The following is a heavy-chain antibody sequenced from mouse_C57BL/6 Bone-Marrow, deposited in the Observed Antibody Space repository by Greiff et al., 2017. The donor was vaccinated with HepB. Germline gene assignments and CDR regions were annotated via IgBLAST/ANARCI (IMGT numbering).Heavy chain of an antibody. J-gene: IGHJ4*01. CDR3: ACNYDAMDY. CDR1: GYTFTSYW. V-gene: IGHV1-69*01. CDR2: IDPSDSYT. D-gene: IGHD2-1*01. Sequence: QVQLQQPGAELVMPGASVKLSCKASGYTFTSYWMHWVKQRPGQGLEWIGEIDPSDSYTNYNQKFKGKSTLTVDKSSSTAYMQLSSLTSEDSAVYYCACNYDAMDYWGQGTSVTVSS.